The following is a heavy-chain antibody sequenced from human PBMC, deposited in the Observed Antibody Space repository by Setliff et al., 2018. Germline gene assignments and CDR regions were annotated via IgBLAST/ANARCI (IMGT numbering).Heavy chain of an antibody. Sequence: PSETLSLTCTVSGGSINSMSYYWGWIRQPPGKGLEWIGSIYHSGSSYYSPSLKSRVTISVDTSKKQFSLKLSSVTAADTAVYYCARVDFTMLQGVLGQWGQGTLVTDSS. J-gene: IGHJ1*01. CDR3: ARVDFTMLQGVLGQ. D-gene: IGHD3-10*01. CDR2: IYHSGSS. V-gene: IGHV4-39*07. CDR1: GGSINSMSYY.